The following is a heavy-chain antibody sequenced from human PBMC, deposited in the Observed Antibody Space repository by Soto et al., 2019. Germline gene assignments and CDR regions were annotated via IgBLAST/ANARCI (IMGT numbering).Heavy chain of an antibody. J-gene: IGHJ4*02. D-gene: IGHD2-2*01. CDR1: GDTFTNHV. CDR3: ARDLGSSSDRGDY. Sequence: QVQLVQSGDEVKKPGSSVKVSCKASGDTFTNHVFNWVRQAPGQGLEWMGGIISLFGTPNYSRRFQGSVTITADESTATSYMELSSLSSDDTAVYYCARDLGSSSDRGDYWGQGTLVTVSS. CDR2: IISLFGTP. V-gene: IGHV1-69*12.